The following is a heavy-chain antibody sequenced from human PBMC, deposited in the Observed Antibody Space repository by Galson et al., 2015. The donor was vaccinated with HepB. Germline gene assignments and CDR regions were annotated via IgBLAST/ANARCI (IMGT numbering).Heavy chain of an antibody. Sequence: QSGAEVKKPGESLRISCKGSGYIFTSFWITWVRLMPGKGLECMGRIDPRASYLNYSPSFQGHVTISADKSITTAYLQWSSLRASDTAIYYCASFRSDSDTFDLWGQGTMVTV. CDR2: IDPRASYL. CDR3: ASFRSDSDTFDL. D-gene: IGHD2-21*02. J-gene: IGHJ3*01. V-gene: IGHV5-10-1*01. CDR1: GYIFTSFW.